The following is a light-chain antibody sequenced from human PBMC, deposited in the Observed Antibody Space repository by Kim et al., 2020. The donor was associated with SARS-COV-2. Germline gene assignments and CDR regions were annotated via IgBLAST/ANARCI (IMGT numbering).Light chain of an antibody. V-gene: IGKV3-15*01. CDR2: GVS. CDR1: QSVRSS. Sequence: SPGERATLSCRASQSVRSSFLAWYQQKPGQAPRLLIYGVSTRATNVPARFSGSGSGTEFTLTISSLQSEDSAVYYCQQYSAWPLTFGGGTKVDIK. CDR3: QQYSAWPLT. J-gene: IGKJ4*01.